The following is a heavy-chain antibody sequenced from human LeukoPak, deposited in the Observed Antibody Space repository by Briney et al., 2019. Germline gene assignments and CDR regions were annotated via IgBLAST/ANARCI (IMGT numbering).Heavy chain of an antibody. Sequence: HAGGSLRLSCAASGFTFSSYWMSWVRQAPGKGLEWVANIKQDGSEKYYVDSVKGRFTISRDNAKNSLYLQMNSLRAEDTAVYYCARTHAIAAPRAAFDPWGQGTLVTVSS. V-gene: IGHV3-7*01. CDR1: GFTFSSYW. D-gene: IGHD6-13*01. CDR3: ARTHAIAAPRAAFDP. CDR2: IKQDGSEK. J-gene: IGHJ5*02.